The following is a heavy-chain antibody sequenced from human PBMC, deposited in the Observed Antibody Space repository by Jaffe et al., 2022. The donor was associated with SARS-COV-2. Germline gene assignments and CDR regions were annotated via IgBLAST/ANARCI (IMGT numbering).Heavy chain of an antibody. V-gene: IGHV4-39*01. D-gene: IGHD3-16*02. CDR2: VHYSGRF. CDR1: GGSISGTTSY. CDR3: VLLSREGRVDQ. J-gene: IGHJ1*01. Sequence: QLQLQESGPGLVKPSGTLSLTCTVSGGSISGTTSYWGWIRQSPGTGLGLQYIASVHYSGRFYDNPSLRSRVTVSVDTSKSQFSLKLTSVTAADTALYYCVLLSREGRVDQWGPGARVAVSS.